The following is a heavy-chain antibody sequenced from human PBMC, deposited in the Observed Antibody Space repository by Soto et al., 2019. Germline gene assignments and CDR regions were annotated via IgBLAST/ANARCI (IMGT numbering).Heavy chain of an antibody. J-gene: IGHJ4*02. CDR1: GYSVTSYW. CDR2: IYPGDSDT. D-gene: IGHD3-10*01. V-gene: IGHV5-51*01. Sequence: PGEALKISCKGSGYSVTSYWIGWVRQMPGKGLEWMGIIYPGDSDTRYSPSFQGQVTISADKSISTAYLQWSSLKASDTAMYYSARLHYGSGSYYLPRYWGQGTLVTVSS. CDR3: ARLHYGSGSYYLPRY.